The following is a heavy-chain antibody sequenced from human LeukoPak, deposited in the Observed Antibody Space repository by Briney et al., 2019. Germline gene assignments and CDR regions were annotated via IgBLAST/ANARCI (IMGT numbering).Heavy chain of an antibody. V-gene: IGHV4-59*01. CDR3: ARSGFGKPYYYYMDV. J-gene: IGHJ6*03. CDR2: IYYSGST. Sequence: SETLSLTCTVSGGSIRSYYWSWIRQPPGKGLEWIGYIYYSGSTNYNPSLKSRVTISVDTSKNQFSLKLSSVTAADTAMYYCARSGFGKPYYYYMDVWGKGTTVTVSS. D-gene: IGHD3-22*01. CDR1: GGSIRSYY.